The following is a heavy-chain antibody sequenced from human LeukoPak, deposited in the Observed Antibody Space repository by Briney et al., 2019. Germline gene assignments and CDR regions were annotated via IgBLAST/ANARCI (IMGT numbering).Heavy chain of an antibody. Sequence: GASVTVSCTASGYTFTSYDINWVRQAPGQGLEWMGWMNPNSGNTGYAQKFQGRVTITRNTSISTAYMELSSLRSEDTAVYYCATGGYYDSSGGSDDYWGQGTLVTVSS. J-gene: IGHJ4*02. V-gene: IGHV1-8*03. D-gene: IGHD3-22*01. CDR2: MNPNSGNT. CDR1: GYTFTSYD. CDR3: ATGGYYDSSGGSDDY.